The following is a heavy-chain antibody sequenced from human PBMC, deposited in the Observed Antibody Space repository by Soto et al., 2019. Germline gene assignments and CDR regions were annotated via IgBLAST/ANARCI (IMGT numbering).Heavy chain of an antibody. D-gene: IGHD6-6*01. V-gene: IGHV3-9*01. J-gene: IGHJ4*02. CDR3: AKGGSSSGRYSDY. CDR2: INWNSGNI. CDR1: GFTFNDYA. Sequence: EVQLVESGGGLVQPGGSLRLSCAASGFTFNDYAMHWVRQAPGKGLDGVSGINWNSGNIGYADSVKGRFTISRDSAKNSLYLQMNSLRAEDTALYYCAKGGSSSGRYSDYWGQGTLVTVSS.